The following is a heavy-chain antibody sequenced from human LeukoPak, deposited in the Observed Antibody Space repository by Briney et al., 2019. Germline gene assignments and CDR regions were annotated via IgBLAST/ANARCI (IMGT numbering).Heavy chain of an antibody. V-gene: IGHV1-46*01. CDR2: INPSGGST. Sequence: ASVKVSCKASGYTFTSYYMHWVRQAPGQGLEWMGIINPSGGSTSYAQKFQGRVTMTRDTSASTVYMELSSLRSEDTAVYYCARWSRTGSNYYYYYGMDVWGQGTTVTVSS. CDR3: ARWSRTGSNYYYYYGMDV. J-gene: IGHJ6*02. D-gene: IGHD7-27*01. CDR1: GYTFTSYY.